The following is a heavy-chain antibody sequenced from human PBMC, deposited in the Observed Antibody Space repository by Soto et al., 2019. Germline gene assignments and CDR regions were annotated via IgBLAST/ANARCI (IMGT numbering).Heavy chain of an antibody. Sequence: QVQLVESGGGLVKPGGSLRLSCAASGFTFSDSYMSWLRQAPGKGLEWISYITFSGNTVYYADSLKGRFTISRDNAKNSLYLKMNRLRAEDTAVYYCARVSWREKYGMDVWGPGTTVTVAS. CDR1: GFTFSDSY. CDR2: ITFSGNTV. J-gene: IGHJ6*02. CDR3: ARVSWREKYGMDV. V-gene: IGHV3-11*01.